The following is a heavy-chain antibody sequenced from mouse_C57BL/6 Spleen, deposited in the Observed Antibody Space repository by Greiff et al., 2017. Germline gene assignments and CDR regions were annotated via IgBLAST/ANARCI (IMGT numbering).Heavy chain of an antibody. CDR2: IHPNSGST. CDR1: GYTFTSYW. D-gene: IGHD2-2*01. CDR3: ARSEYGYDYFDY. Sequence: QVQLQQPGAELVKPGASVKLSCKASGYTFTSYWMHWVKQRPGQGLEWIGMIHPNSGSTNYNEKFKSKATLTVDKSSSTAYMQLSSLTSEDSAVYYCARSEYGYDYFDYGGKGTTLTVSS. V-gene: IGHV1-64*01. J-gene: IGHJ2*01.